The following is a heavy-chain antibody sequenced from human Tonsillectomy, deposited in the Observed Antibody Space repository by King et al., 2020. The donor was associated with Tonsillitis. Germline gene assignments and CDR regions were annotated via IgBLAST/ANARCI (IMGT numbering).Heavy chain of an antibody. V-gene: IGHV4-61*02. CDR1: GGSISSGSYF. Sequence: QLPESGPGLVKPSQTLSLTCTVSGGSISSGSYFWSWIRQPAGKGLEWIGRIDSSGNTNYNPTLKSRVSMSVDTSENQFSLKLSSVTAADTAVYFCARGGNFWSGDHDYWGQGTLVTVSS. J-gene: IGHJ4*02. CDR2: IDSSGNT. D-gene: IGHD3-3*01. CDR3: ARGGNFWSGDHDY.